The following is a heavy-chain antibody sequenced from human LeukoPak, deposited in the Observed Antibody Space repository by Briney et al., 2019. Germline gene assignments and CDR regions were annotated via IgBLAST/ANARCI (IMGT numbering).Heavy chain of an antibody. CDR1: GFTFSGYA. CDR3: VRGFTYYYGSGSYVDY. J-gene: IGHJ4*02. D-gene: IGHD3-10*01. CDR2: ISGNGGST. Sequence: PGGSLRLSCSASGFTFSGYAMYWVRQAPGKGLEYFSAISGNGGSTYYADSVKGRFTISRDNSKNTLYLQMSSLRAEDTAVYYCVRGFTYYYGSGSYVDYWGQGTLVTVSS. V-gene: IGHV3-64D*06.